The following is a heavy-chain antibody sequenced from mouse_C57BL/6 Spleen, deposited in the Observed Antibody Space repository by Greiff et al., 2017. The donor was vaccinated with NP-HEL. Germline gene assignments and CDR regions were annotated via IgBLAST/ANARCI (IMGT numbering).Heavy chain of an antibody. CDR3: ARHGSTDWYFDV. CDR2: ISNGGGST. D-gene: IGHD1-1*01. CDR1: GFTFSDYY. J-gene: IGHJ1*03. V-gene: IGHV5-12*01. Sequence: EVHLVESGGGLVQPGGSLKLSCAASGFTFSDYYMYWVRQTPEKRLEWVAYISNGGGSTYYPDTVKGRFTISRDNAKNTLYLQMSRLKSEDTAMYYCARHGSTDWYFDVWGTGTTVTVSS.